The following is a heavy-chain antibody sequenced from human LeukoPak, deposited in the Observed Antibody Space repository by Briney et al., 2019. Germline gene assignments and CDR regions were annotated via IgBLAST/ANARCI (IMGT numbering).Heavy chain of an antibody. V-gene: IGHV3-23*01. CDR1: GFTFSSYA. CDR2: ISGSGGST. D-gene: IGHD2-15*01. CDR3: ASRPTVVAATRRTGDY. Sequence: QPGGSLRLSCAASGFTFSSYAMSWVRQAPGKGLEWVSAISGSGGSTYYADSVKGRFTISRDNSKNTLYLQMNSLRAEDTAVYYCASRPTVVAATRRTGDYWGQGTLVTVSS. J-gene: IGHJ4*02.